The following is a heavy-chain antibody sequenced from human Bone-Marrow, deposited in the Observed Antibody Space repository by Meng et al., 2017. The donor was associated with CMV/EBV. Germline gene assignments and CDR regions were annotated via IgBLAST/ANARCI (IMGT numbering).Heavy chain of an antibody. CDR2: ISGSGGST. V-gene: IGHV3-23*01. CDR1: GFTFSSYA. J-gene: IGHJ4*02. Sequence: GGSLRLSCAASGFTFSSYAMSWVRQAPGKGLEWVSAISGSGGSTYYADSVKGRFTISRDNSKNTLYLQMNSLRAEDMAVYYCAKGTSRDGYNTDFDYWGQGTRVTVSS. CDR3: AKGTSRDGYNTDFDY. D-gene: IGHD5-24*01.